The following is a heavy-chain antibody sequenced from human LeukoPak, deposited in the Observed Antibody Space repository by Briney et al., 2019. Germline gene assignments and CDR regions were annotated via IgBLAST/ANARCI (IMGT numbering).Heavy chain of an antibody. D-gene: IGHD6-19*01. V-gene: IGHV1-3*01. Sequence: GASVKVSCKASGYTFTSYAMHWVRQAPGQRLEWMGWINVGNGNTKYSQKFQGRVTITRDTSASTAYMELSSLRSEDTAVYYCARVPFQWPIDYWGQGTLVTVSS. CDR1: GYTFTSYA. CDR3: ARVPFQWPIDY. CDR2: INVGNGNT. J-gene: IGHJ4*02.